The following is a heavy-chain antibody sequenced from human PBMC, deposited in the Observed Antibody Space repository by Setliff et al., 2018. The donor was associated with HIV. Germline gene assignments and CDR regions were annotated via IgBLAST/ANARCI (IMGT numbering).Heavy chain of an antibody. Sequence: PGESLKISCAASGLIFTDYWMSWVRQAPGKGLEWVANIHKNGQSEKYYVDSVKGRFTISRDNTQNLVFLNMNSLRVEDTAVYYCAGSRGYFVKADWGQGTLVTVSS. CDR2: IHKNGQSEK. V-gene: IGHV3-7*01. D-gene: IGHD3-10*01. J-gene: IGHJ4*02. CDR1: GLIFTDYW. CDR3: AGSRGYFVKAD.